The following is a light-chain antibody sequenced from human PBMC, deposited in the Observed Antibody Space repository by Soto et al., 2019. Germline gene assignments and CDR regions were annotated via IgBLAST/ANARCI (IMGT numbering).Light chain of an antibody. CDR1: NSDIGFYNY. J-gene: IGLJ7*01. V-gene: IGLV2-14*01. CDR2: EVS. Sequence: QSALTQPASVSGSPGQSITISCTGTNSDIGFYNYVSWYQQHPGKAPKLMIYEVSYRPSGVSDRFSGSKSANTASLTISGLQAEDGTDYYCSSYTSSALYVFGSGTQLTVL. CDR3: SSYTSSALYV.